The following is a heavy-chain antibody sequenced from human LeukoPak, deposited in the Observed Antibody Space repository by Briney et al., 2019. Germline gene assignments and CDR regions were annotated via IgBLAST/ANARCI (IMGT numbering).Heavy chain of an antibody. CDR3: AKVPGVLISTRGAFDI. J-gene: IGHJ3*02. D-gene: IGHD2-15*01. CDR1: GFTFSSYG. V-gene: IGHV3-30*02. Sequence: PGGSLRLSCAASGFTFSSYGMHWVRQAPGKGLEWVAFIRYDGSRKYYADSVKGRFTISRDNSKNTLYLQMNSLRAEDTAVYYCAKVPGVLISTRGAFDIWGQGTMVTVSS. CDR2: IRYDGSRK.